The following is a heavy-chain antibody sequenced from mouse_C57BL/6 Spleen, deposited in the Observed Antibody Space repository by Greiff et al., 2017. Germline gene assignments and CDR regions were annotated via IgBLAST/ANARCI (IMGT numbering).Heavy chain of an antibody. CDR1: GFTFTDYY. Sequence: EVKLMESGGGLVQPGGSLSLSCAASGFTFTDYYMSWVRQPPGKALEWLGFIRNKANGYTTEYSASVKGRFTISRDNSQSILYLQMNALRAEDSATYYCARYLYGNYVDYYAMDYWGQGTSVTVSS. V-gene: IGHV7-3*01. D-gene: IGHD2-1*01. CDR3: ARYLYGNYVDYYAMDY. CDR2: IRNKANGYTT. J-gene: IGHJ4*01.